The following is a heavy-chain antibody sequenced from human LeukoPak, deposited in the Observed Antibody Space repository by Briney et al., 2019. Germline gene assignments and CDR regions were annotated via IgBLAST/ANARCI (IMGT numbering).Heavy chain of an antibody. CDR2: INPSGGST. CDR1: GYTFTSYY. J-gene: IGHJ6*02. D-gene: IGHD1-20*01. CDR3: AREGITGSRRGYYYGMDV. V-gene: IGHV1-46*01. Sequence: ASVKVSCKASGYTFTSYYMHWVRQAPGQGLEWMGIINPSGGSTSYAQKFQGRVTMTRDTSTSTVYMELSSLRSEDTAVYYCAREGITGSRRGYYYGMDVWGQGTTVTVSS.